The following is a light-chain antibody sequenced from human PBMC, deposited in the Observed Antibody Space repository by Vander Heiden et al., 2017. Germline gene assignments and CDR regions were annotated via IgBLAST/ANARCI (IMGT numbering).Light chain of an antibody. CDR3: QQSYTTPRT. CDR2: AAS. CDR1: HSISSY. V-gene: IGKV1-39*01. Sequence: DIQMTQSPSSLSASVGDRVTITCRASHSISSYLNWYQQKPGKAPELLIYAASSLQSGVLSRFSGSGSGTDFTLTISSLQPEDFATYYCQQSYTTPRTFGQGTKVEIK. J-gene: IGKJ1*01.